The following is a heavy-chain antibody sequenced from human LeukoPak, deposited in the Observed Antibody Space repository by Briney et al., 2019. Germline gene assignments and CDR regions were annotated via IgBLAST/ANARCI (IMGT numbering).Heavy chain of an antibody. V-gene: IGHV1-18*01. D-gene: IGHD2-15*01. Sequence: ASVKVSCKASGYTFTSYGISWVRQAPGQGLECMGWISAYNGNTNYAQKLQGRVTMTTDTSTSTAYMELRSLRSDDTAVYYCARDRLRYCSGGSCYSGDYWGQGTLVTVSS. CDR1: GYTFTSYG. CDR2: ISAYNGNT. CDR3: ARDRLRYCSGGSCYSGDY. J-gene: IGHJ4*02.